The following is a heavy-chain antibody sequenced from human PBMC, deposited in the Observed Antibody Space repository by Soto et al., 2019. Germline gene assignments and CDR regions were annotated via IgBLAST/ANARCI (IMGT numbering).Heavy chain of an antibody. CDR3: ARGRGRYFDWLCAFDI. V-gene: IGHV3-33*01. D-gene: IGHD3-9*01. CDR1: GFTFSSYG. CDR2: IWYDGSNK. J-gene: IGHJ3*02. Sequence: GGSLRLSCAASGFTFSSYGMHWVRQAPGKGLEWVAVIWYDGSNKYYADSVKGRFTISRDNSKNTLYLQMNSLRAEDTAVYYCARGRGRYFDWLCAFDIWGQGTMVTVSS.